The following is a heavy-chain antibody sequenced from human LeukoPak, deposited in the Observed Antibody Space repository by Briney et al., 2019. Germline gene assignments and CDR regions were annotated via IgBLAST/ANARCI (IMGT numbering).Heavy chain of an antibody. Sequence: PGGSLRLSCAASGFTFDEYGMSWVRQAPGKGLEWVSGINWNGGSTGYAESVKGRFTISRDNAKNSLYLQMNSLRAEDTALYHCARGSGGDYVDVFDYWGQGTLVTVSS. J-gene: IGHJ4*02. CDR1: GFTFDEYG. CDR2: INWNGGST. CDR3: ARGSGGDYVDVFDY. D-gene: IGHD4-17*01. V-gene: IGHV3-20*01.